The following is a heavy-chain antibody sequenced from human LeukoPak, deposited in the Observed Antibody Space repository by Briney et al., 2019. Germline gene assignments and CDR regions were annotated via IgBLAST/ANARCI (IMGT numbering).Heavy chain of an antibody. CDR2: INHSGST. Sequence: PSETLSLTCAVYGGSFSGYYWSWIRQPPGKGLGWIGEINHSGSTNYNPSPKSRVTISVDTSKNQFSLKLSSVTAADTAVYYCARGPFAGYSSGWYRVWGQGTLVTVSS. D-gene: IGHD6-19*01. J-gene: IGHJ4*02. CDR1: GGSFSGYY. CDR3: ARGPFAGYSSGWYRV. V-gene: IGHV4-34*01.